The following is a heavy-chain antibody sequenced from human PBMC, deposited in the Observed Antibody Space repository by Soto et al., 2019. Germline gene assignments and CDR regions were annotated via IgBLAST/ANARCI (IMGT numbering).Heavy chain of an antibody. CDR1: GGHFDRFA. D-gene: IGHD4-17*01. V-gene: IGHV1-69*01. CDR3: ARGEDDYGDFGSMDV. J-gene: IGHJ6*02. Sequence: QVQLVQSGAEVKKPGSSVKVSCRASGGHFDRFALSWLRQAHGQGLEWMGGIIPFLSATTYAQKFQGRVTITAAESASSLYLDLRSPTADDTAVYYCARGEDDYGDFGSMDVWGQGTSVTVAS. CDR2: IIPFLSAT.